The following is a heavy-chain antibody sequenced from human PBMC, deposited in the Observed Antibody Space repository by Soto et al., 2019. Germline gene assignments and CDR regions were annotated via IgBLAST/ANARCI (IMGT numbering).Heavy chain of an antibody. CDR2: INPNSGGT. J-gene: IGHJ3*02. D-gene: IGHD3-22*01. CDR1: GYTFTGYY. CDR3: ARDLYYYDSSGSRVAFDI. Sequence: QVQLVQSGAEVKKPGASVKVSCKASGYTFTGYYMHWVRQAPGQGLEWMGWINPNSGGTNYAQKFQGRVTMTRDTSISTAYMELSRLRSDDTAVYYCARDLYYYDSSGSRVAFDIWGQGTMVTVSS. V-gene: IGHV1-2*02.